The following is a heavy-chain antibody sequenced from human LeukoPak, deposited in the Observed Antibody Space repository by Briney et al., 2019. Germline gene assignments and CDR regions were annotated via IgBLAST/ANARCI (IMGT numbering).Heavy chain of an antibody. CDR3: ARGARFSAFDI. CDR1: GGSISSYY. Sequence: SETLSLTCTVSGGSISSYYWSWIRQPPGKGLEWIGYIYYSGSTNYNPSLKSRVTISVDTSKNQFSLKLSSVTAADTAVYYCARGARFSAFDIWGQGTMVTVSS. CDR2: IYYSGST. J-gene: IGHJ3*02. D-gene: IGHD3-3*01. V-gene: IGHV4-59*01.